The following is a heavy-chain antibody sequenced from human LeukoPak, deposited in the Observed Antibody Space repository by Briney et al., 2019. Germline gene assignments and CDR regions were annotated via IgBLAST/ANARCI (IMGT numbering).Heavy chain of an antibody. J-gene: IGHJ4*02. D-gene: IGHD2-15*01. V-gene: IGHV3-7*01. Sequence: GGSLRLSCAASGFTFSNYWMTWVRQAPGKGPEWVAHIKEDGGEKHYVDPVEGRFTISRDNAKNSLYLQMNSLRAEDTAMYYCVRDRGYCSGGTCYALWDYWGQGTLVTVSS. CDR3: VRDRGYCSGGTCYALWDY. CDR1: GFTFSNYW. CDR2: IKEDGGEK.